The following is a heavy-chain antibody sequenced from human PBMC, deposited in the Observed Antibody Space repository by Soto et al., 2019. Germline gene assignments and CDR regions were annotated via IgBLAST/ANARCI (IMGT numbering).Heavy chain of an antibody. CDR1: GFTFSTYW. D-gene: IGHD1-26*01. Sequence: GGSLRLSCAASGFTFSTYWMHWVRQVPGKGLVWVSRINSDGSSTSYADSVKGRFTISRDNAKHTLYLQMTSLRAEDTAVYYCPKDRLGGYQNVFRGHGTLVTVSS. V-gene: IGHV3-74*01. J-gene: IGHJ4*01. CDR2: INSDGSST. CDR3: PKDRLGGYQNVF.